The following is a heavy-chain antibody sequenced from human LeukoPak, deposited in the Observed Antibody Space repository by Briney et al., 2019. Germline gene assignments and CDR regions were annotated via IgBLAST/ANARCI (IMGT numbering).Heavy chain of an antibody. CDR2: IYYSGST. CDR1: GGSISSSSYY. J-gene: IGHJ4*02. CDR3: ARRDYYDSNFDY. D-gene: IGHD3-22*01. Sequence: SETLSLTCTVSGGSISSSSYYWGWIRQPPGKGLEWIGSIYYSGSTYYNPSLKSRVTISVDTSKNQFSLKLSSVTAADTAVYYCARRDYYDSNFDYWGQGTLVTVSS. V-gene: IGHV4-39*01.